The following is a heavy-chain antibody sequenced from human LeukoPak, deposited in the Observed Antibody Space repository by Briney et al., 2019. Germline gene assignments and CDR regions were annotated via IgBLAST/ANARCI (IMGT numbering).Heavy chain of an antibody. CDR3: ARVYYSSSYDYWYFDL. Sequence: SETLSLTCAVYGGSFSGYYWSWIRQPPGKGLEWIGEINHSGSTNYNPSLKSRVAISVDTSKNQFSLKLSSVTAADTAVYYCARVYYSSSYDYWYFDLWGRGTLVTVSS. CDR2: INHSGST. J-gene: IGHJ2*01. CDR1: GGSFSGYY. D-gene: IGHD6-13*01. V-gene: IGHV4-34*01.